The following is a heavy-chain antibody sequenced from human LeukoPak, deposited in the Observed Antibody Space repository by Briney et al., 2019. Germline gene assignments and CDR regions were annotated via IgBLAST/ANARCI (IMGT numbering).Heavy chain of an antibody. CDR2: LTANGGGT. J-gene: IGHJ4*02. CDR3: AKEAVEYFDY. Sequence: GGSLRLSCAASGFTSDDYATHWVRQAPGKGLEWVSALTANGGGTYYADSVKGRFTISRDNSKNTMYLQMNSLRAEDTALYYCAKEAVEYFDYWGQGDLVTVSS. V-gene: IGHV3-23*01. CDR1: GFTSDDYA.